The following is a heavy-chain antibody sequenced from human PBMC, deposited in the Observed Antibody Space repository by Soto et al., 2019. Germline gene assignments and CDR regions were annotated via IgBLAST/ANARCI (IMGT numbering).Heavy chain of an antibody. V-gene: IGHV4-4*02. CDR1: GVSIGSHDW. J-gene: IGHJ4*02. Sequence: QVQLQESGPGLVKPSGTLSLTCAVSGVSIGSHDWWPWVRQPPGKGLGGIGESHKRGKTHKNWSLESRVTISLDKSKNHFSLQLSSVTVADTAVYYCATRDTGRVYWGQGTLVTVSS. CDR3: ATRDTGRVY. D-gene: IGHD5-18*01. CDR2: SHKRGKT.